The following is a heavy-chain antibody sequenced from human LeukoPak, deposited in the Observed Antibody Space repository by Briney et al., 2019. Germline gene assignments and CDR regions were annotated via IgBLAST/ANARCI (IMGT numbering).Heavy chain of an antibody. J-gene: IGHJ3*02. CDR1: GFSFSTIY. CDR2: INVDGTAE. V-gene: IGHV3-7*03. Sequence: SGGSLRLSCAASGFSFSTIYMSWVRQTPGQGLEWVANINVDGTAEYYVDSVEGRFTISRDNANNSLYLQMNSLRAEDTAVYYCARDPYRFAFDIWGQGTVVLVSS. D-gene: IGHD1-26*01. CDR3: ARDPYRFAFDI.